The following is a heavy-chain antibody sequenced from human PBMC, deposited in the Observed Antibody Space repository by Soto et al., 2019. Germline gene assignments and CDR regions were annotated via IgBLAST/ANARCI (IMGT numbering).Heavy chain of an antibody. CDR3: VRAAARGDD. CDR2: INTDGSST. D-gene: IGHD3-10*01. J-gene: IGHJ4*02. CDR1: GFSFSGYW. Sequence: EVQLVESGGGLVQPGGSLRLSCAASGFSFSGYWMHWVRQAPGKGLVWVSRINTDGSSTKYADSVKGRFIISRDNAKNTLYLQMNSLGVEDTAVYYCVRAAARGDDWGQGTLVTVSS. V-gene: IGHV3-74*03.